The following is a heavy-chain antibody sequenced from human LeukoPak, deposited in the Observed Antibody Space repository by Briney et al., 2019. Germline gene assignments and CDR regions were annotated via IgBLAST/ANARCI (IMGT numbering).Heavy chain of an antibody. CDR3: AREQSYSEEIVVVNPPFDY. CDR1: GFTFSSYA. J-gene: IGHJ4*02. V-gene: IGHV3-7*01. Sequence: GGSLRLSCAASGFTFSSYAMSWVRQAPGKGLEWVANIKQDGSEKYYVDSVKGRFTISRDNAKNSLYLQMNSLRAEDTALYYCAREQSYSEEIVVVNPPFDYWGQGTLVTVSS. CDR2: IKQDGSEK. D-gene: IGHD2-21*01.